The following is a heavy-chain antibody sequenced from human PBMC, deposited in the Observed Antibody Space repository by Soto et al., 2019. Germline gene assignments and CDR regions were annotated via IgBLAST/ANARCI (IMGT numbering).Heavy chain of an antibody. J-gene: IGHJ4*02. V-gene: IGHV1-46*01. CDR3: ASRYCTTSDCHGFDY. D-gene: IGHD2-8*01. CDR2: INPSDGST. Sequence: ASVKVSCKASGYSFTEYYMHWVRQAPGQGLEWMGIINPSDGSTNYAQKFQGRVTITRDTSTSTVYMDLSSLRSEDTAVYYCASRYCTTSDCHGFDYWGQGNLVTVSS. CDR1: GYSFTEYY.